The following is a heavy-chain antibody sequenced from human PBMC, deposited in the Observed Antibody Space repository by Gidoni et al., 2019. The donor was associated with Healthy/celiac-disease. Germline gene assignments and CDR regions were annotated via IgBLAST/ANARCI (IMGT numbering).Heavy chain of an antibody. Sequence: QLQLQESGPGLVKPSETLSLTCTVSGGSISSSSYYWGWIRQPPGKGLEWIGSIYYSGSTYYNPSLKSRVTISVDTSKNQFSLKLSSVTAADTAVYYCARHSEAAAGPYYFDYWGQGTLVTVSS. J-gene: IGHJ4*02. CDR1: GGSISSSSYY. CDR3: ARHSEAAAGPYYFDY. V-gene: IGHV4-39*01. D-gene: IGHD6-13*01. CDR2: IYYSGST.